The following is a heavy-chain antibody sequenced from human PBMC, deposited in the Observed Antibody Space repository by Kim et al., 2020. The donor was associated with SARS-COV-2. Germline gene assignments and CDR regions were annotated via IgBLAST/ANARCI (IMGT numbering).Heavy chain of an antibody. CDR3: ATSLFSGSGSPQAH. Sequence: GGSLRLSCAASGLNFRDYYMTWIRQAPGKGLEWVSYISSSSSFINYADSVKGRFTISRDNAQNSLYLEMNSLRAEDTALYYCATSLFSGSGSPQAHWVQG. CDR2: ISSSSSFI. CDR1: GLNFRDYY. V-gene: IGHV3-11*06. D-gene: IGHD1-26*01. J-gene: IGHJ1*01.